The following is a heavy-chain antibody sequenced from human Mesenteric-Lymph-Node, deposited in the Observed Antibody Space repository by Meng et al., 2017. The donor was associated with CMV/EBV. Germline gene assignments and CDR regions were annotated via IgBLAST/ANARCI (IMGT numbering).Heavy chain of an antibody. V-gene: IGHV3-23*03. D-gene: IGHD3-3*01. CDR1: GFTFSRYA. J-gene: IGHJ4*02. CDR3: ARYYDFWGGSANVYYFDY. Sequence: GESLKISCAASGFTFSRYAMSWVRQAPGKGLEWVSTIQGGGSDTYYADSEKGRFTISRANSYNTLFLQMNSLRAEDTAVYYCARYYDFWGGSANVYYFDYWGQGTLVTVSS. CDR2: IQGGGSDT.